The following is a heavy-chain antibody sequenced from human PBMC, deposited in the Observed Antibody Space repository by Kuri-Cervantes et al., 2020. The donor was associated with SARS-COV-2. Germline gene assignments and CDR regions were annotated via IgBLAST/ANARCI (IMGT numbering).Heavy chain of an antibody. Sequence: GESLKISCAACGFTFGDYAMSWVRQAPGKGLEWVGFIRSKAYGGTTEYAASVKGRFTISRDDSKSIAYLQMNSLKTEDTAVYYCTKDDFWSGYSDYWGQGTLVTVSS. CDR3: TKDDFWSGYSDY. CDR2: IRSKAYGGTT. J-gene: IGHJ4*02. D-gene: IGHD3-3*01. V-gene: IGHV3-49*04. CDR1: GFTFGDYA.